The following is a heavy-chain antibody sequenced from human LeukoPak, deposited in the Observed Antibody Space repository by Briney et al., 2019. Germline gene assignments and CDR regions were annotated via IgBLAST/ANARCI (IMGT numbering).Heavy chain of an antibody. D-gene: IGHD2-2*01. J-gene: IGHJ6*03. CDR1: GYSIGSGYY. Sequence: SETLSLTCTVSGYSIGSGYYWGWIRQPPGKGLEWIGSIYHSGSTYYNPSLKSRVTISVDTSKNQFSLKLSSVTAADTAVYYCARVPAAMFENYYYYYMDVWGKGTTVTISS. V-gene: IGHV4-38-2*02. CDR3: ARVPAAMFENYYYYYMDV. CDR2: IYHSGST.